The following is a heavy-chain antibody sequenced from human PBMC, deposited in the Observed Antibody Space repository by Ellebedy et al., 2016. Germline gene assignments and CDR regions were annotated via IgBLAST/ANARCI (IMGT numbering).Heavy chain of an antibody. V-gene: IGHV3-9*01. D-gene: IGHD6-6*01. Sequence: GGSLRLXXAASGFTFDDYAMHWVRQAPGKGLEWVSGISWNSGSIGYADSVKGRFTIFRDNAKNSLYLQMNSLRAEDTALYYCAKDPHSSSPGYWGQGTLVTVSS. CDR2: ISWNSGSI. CDR1: GFTFDDYA. J-gene: IGHJ4*02. CDR3: AKDPHSSSPGY.